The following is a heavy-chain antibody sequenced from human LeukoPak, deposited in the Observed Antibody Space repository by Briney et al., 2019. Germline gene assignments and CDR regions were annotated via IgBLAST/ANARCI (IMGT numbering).Heavy chain of an antibody. CDR1: GFTFSSYA. J-gene: IGHJ4*02. D-gene: IGHD2-15*01. Sequence: GGSLRLSCAASGFTFSSYAMSWVRQAPGKGLEWVSAISGSGGSTYYADSVKGRFTISRDNSKNTLYLQMNSLRAEDTVVYYCARDQETGGGELPRDYWGQGTLVTVSS. CDR2: ISGSGGST. V-gene: IGHV3-23*01. CDR3: ARDQETGGGELPRDY.